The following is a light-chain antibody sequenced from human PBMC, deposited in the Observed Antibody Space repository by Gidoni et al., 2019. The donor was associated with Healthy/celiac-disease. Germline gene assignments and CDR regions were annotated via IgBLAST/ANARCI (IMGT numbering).Light chain of an antibody. CDR1: QDISNY. V-gene: IGKV1-27*01. Sequence: DIQMTQSPSSLSASVGDRVTITCRASQDISNYLAWFKQKPGKAPKLLIYATSTLQSGVSSRFSGSVSGTDFTLTISSLQPEDVATYYCQKYNSVPPPITFGQGTRLEIK. CDR3: QKYNSVPPPIT. J-gene: IGKJ5*01. CDR2: ATS.